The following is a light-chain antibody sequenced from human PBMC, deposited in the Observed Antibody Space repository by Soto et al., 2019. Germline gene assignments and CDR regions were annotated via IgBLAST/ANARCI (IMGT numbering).Light chain of an antibody. CDR2: GAS. CDR3: QQRSNWPPVT. V-gene: IGKV3-15*01. Sequence: EIVMTQSPATLSVSPGERVTLSCRASQSVSSNLAWYQQKVGQAPRLLIYGASTRATGIPARFSGSGSGTEFTLTISSLEPEDFAVYYCQQRSNWPPVTFGGGTKVDIK. CDR1: QSVSSN. J-gene: IGKJ4*01.